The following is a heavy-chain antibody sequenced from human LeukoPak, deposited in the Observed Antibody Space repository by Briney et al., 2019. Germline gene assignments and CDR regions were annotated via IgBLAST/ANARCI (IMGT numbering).Heavy chain of an antibody. Sequence: SETLSLTCTVSGGSVSSGSYYWSWIRQPPGKGLEWIGYIYYSGSTNYNPSLKSRVTISVDTSKNQFSLNLISVTAAGTAVYYCARELTYCGGDCYPRWFDPWGQGTLVTVSS. CDR1: GGSVSSGSYY. V-gene: IGHV4-61*01. CDR3: ARELTYCGGDCYPRWFDP. CDR2: IYYSGST. D-gene: IGHD2-21*02. J-gene: IGHJ5*02.